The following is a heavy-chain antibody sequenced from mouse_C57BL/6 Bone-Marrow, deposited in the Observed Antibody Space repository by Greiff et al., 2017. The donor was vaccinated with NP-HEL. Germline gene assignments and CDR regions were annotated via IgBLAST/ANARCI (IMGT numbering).Heavy chain of an antibody. CDR2: ISYDGSN. J-gene: IGHJ2*01. Sequence: EVQLVESGPGLVKPSQSLSLTCSVTGYSITSGYYWNWIRQFPGNKLEWMGYISYDGSNNYNPSLKNRISITRDTSKNQFFLKLNSVTTEDTATYYCGTMITTVFDYWGQGTTLTVSS. D-gene: IGHD2-4*01. CDR1: GYSITSGYY. CDR3: GTMITTVFDY. V-gene: IGHV3-6*01.